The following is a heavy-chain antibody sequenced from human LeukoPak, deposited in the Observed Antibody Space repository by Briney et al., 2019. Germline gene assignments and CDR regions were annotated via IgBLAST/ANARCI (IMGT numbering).Heavy chain of an antibody. D-gene: IGHD3-22*01. CDR3: ARDYYDSSGYYFLPY. CDR1: GFTFSSYS. J-gene: IGHJ4*02. V-gene: IGHV3-21*01. Sequence: PGGSLSLSCAASGFTFSSYSMKWVRQAPGKGLEWVSSISSSSSYIYYADSVKGRFSISRDNAKNSLFLQMNGLRAEDTAVYYCARDYYDSSGYYFLPYWGQGTLVTVSS. CDR2: ISSSSSYI.